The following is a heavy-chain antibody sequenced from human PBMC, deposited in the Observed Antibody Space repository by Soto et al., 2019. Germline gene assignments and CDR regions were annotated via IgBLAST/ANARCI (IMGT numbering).Heavy chain of an antibody. CDR3: ARQWDY. Sequence: SETLSLTCTVSGGSISSDYWSWIRQSPGKGLEWIGFIYDGGITNYNPSLRSRVSISADTPNNQFSLNLRSVTAADTAVYYCARQWDYWGQGTLVTSPQ. J-gene: IGHJ4*02. CDR1: GGSISSDY. V-gene: IGHV4-59*08. CDR2: IYDGGIT.